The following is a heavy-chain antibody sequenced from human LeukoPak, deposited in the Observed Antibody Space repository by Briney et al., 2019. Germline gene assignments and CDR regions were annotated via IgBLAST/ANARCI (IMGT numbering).Heavy chain of an antibody. Sequence: GGSLRLSCAASGFTFSSYAMSWVRQAPGKGLEWVSAISGSGGSTYYADSVKGRLTISRDNSKNTLYLQMNSLRAEDTAVYYCARGAVQLWFLRGGAFDIWGQGTMVTVSS. V-gene: IGHV3-23*01. CDR2: ISGSGGST. CDR3: ARGAVQLWFLRGGAFDI. D-gene: IGHD5-18*01. J-gene: IGHJ3*02. CDR1: GFTFSSYA.